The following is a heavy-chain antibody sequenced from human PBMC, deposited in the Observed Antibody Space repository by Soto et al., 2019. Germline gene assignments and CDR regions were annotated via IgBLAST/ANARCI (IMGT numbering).Heavy chain of an antibody. CDR3: ARDCYYGVTNDPFDI. J-gene: IGHJ3*02. Sequence: PSQTLSLTCAISGDSVSSNSAAWNWIRQSPSRGLEWLGRTCYRSKWYNDYAESVKSRITIDPDTSKNQFSLKLSSVTAADTAVYYCARDCYYGVTNDPFDIWGQGTMVTVSS. CDR2: TCYRSKWYN. D-gene: IGHD4-17*01. CDR1: GDSVSSNSAA. V-gene: IGHV6-1*01.